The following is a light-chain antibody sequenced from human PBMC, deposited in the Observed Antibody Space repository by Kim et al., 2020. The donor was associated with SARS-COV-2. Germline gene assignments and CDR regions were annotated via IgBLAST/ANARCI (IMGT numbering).Light chain of an antibody. J-gene: IGLJ3*02. CDR3: LLFYGGAWV. V-gene: IGLV7-43*01. Sequence: PGVTVTLTCASSTGTVTSDSYANWIQRKPGQPPRALIHSTTNRQSWTPVRFAGYLLGDKAALTLSDVQPEDEADYYCLLFYGGAWVFGGGTQLTVL. CDR2: STT. CDR1: TGTVTSDSY.